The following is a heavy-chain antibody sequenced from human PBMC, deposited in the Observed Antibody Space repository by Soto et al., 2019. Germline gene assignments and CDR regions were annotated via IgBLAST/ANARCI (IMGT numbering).Heavy chain of an antibody. V-gene: IGHV4-30-4*01. Sequence: QVQLQESGPGLVKPSQTLSLTCTVSGGSISSGDYYWSWIRQPPGKGLEWIGYIYYSGSTYYNPSLKSRVTISVDTSKNQFSLKLSSVTTADTAVYYCARLCDSSGYYQYYFAYWGQGTLVTVSS. D-gene: IGHD3-22*01. J-gene: IGHJ4*02. CDR2: IYYSGST. CDR1: GGSISSGDYY. CDR3: ARLCDSSGYYQYYFAY.